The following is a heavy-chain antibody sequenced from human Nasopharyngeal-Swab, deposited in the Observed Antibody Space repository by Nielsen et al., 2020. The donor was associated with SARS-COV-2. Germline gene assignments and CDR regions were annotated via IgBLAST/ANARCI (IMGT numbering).Heavy chain of an antibody. Sequence: SETLSLTCTVSGDSISSDYWTWIRQPPGKGVEWIGYISYSGSTSYNPSLKSRVTMSVDTSKNQFSLKLSSVTAAGTGVYFCARGIMGGSRGGIQHWGQGTLGTVSS. CDR3: ARGIMGGSRGGIQH. CDR2: ISYSGST. J-gene: IGHJ1*01. D-gene: IGHD1-26*01. CDR1: GDSISSDY. V-gene: IGHV4-59*13.